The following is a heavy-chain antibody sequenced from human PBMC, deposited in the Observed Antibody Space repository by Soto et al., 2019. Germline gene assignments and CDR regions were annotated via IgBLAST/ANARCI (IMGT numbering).Heavy chain of an antibody. CDR3: TSDYYDSSGYYWEAFDI. J-gene: IGHJ3*02. Sequence: EVQLVESGGGLVQPGGSLRLSCAASGFTFSSYEMNWVRQAPGKGLEWVSYISSSGSTIYYADSVKGRFTISRDNAKNSLYLQINSLRAEDTAVYFYTSDYYDSSGYYWEAFDIWGQGTMVTVSS. CDR1: GFTFSSYE. CDR2: ISSSGSTI. V-gene: IGHV3-48*03. D-gene: IGHD3-22*01.